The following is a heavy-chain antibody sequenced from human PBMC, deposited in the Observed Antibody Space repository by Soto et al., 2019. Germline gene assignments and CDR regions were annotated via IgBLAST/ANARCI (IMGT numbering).Heavy chain of an antibody. D-gene: IGHD3-10*01. CDR2: IYYSGST. CDR1: GGSISSYY. J-gene: IGHJ5*02. CDR3: ARTGGSPLLWFGDLRFDP. V-gene: IGHV4-59*01. Sequence: LSLTCTVSGGSISSYYWSWIRQPPGKGLEWIGYIYYSGSTNYNPSLKSRVTISVDTSKNQFSLKLSPVTAADTAVYYCARTGGSPLLWFGDLRFDPWGQGTLVTVSS.